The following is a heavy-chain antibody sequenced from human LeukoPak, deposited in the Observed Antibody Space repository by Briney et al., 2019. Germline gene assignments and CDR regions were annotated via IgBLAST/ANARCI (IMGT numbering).Heavy chain of an antibody. CDR3: ARGAAGYSYG. CDR2: IYYSGST. CDR1: GGSISSGGYY. Sequence: SQTLSLTCTVSGGSISSGGYYWSWIRQHPGKGLEWIGYIYYSGSTYYNPSLKSRVTISVDTSKNQFSLRLSSVTAADTAVYYCARGAAGYSYGWGQGTLVTVSS. D-gene: IGHD5-18*01. V-gene: IGHV4-31*03. J-gene: IGHJ4*02.